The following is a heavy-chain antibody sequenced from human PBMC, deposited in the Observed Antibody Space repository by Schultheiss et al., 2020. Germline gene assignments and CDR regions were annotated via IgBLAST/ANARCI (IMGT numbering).Heavy chain of an antibody. CDR3: ARSMVRGVIITSGAFDI. CDR1: GGSISSYY. CDR2: IYYSGST. J-gene: IGHJ3*02. V-gene: IGHV4-39*01. Sequence: SETLSLTCSVSGGSISSYYWGWIRQPPGKGLEWIGSIYYSGSTYYNPSLKSRVTISVDTSKNQFSLKLSSVTAADTAVYYCARSMVRGVIITSGAFDIWGQGTMVTVSS. D-gene: IGHD3-10*01.